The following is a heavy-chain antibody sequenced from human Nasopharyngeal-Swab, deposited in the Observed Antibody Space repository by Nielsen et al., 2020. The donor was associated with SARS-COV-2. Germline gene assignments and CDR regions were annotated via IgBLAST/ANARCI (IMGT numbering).Heavy chain of an antibody. CDR3: VRDTPAMFAY. J-gene: IGHJ4*02. Sequence: WIRQPPGKGLEWVSGISSTGDYIHYAASVEGRFTISRDNAKTSLYLQMNSLRAGDSAVYYCVRDTPAMFAYWGQGTLVTVSS. V-gene: IGHV3-21*01. CDR2: ISSTGDYI.